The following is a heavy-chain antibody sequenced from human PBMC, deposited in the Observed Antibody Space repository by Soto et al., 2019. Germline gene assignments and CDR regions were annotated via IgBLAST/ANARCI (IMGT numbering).Heavy chain of an antibody. CDR3: ARIYCSSTSCPFDY. CDR1: GYTFTSYD. D-gene: IGHD2-2*01. V-gene: IGHV1-8*01. CDR2: MNPNSGNT. Sequence: GASVKVSCKASGYTFTSYDINWVRQATGQGLEWMGWMNPNSGNTGYAQKFQGRVTMTRNTSISTAYMELSSLRSEDTAVYYCARIYCSSTSCPFDYWGQGTLVTVSS. J-gene: IGHJ4*02.